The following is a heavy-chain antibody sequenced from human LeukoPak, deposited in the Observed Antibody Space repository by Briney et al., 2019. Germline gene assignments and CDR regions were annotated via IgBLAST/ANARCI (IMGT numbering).Heavy chain of an antibody. CDR3: ARAFGEFDY. CDR2: IYYSGST. J-gene: IGHJ4*02. CDR1: GGSISSSSYY. Sequence: SETLSLTCTVSGGSISSSSYYWGWIRQPPGKGLEWIGSIYYSGSTYYNPSLKSRVTISVDRSKNQFSLKLSSVTAADTAVYYCARAFGEFDYWGQGTLVTVSS. D-gene: IGHD3-10*01. V-gene: IGHV4-39*07.